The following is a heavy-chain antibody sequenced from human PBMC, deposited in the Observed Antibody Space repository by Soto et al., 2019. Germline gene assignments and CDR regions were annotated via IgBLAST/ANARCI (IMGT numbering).Heavy chain of an antibody. D-gene: IGHD2-15*01. Sequence: QVQLVESGGGVVQPGRSLRLSCAASGFTFSSYGMHWVRQAPGKGLEWVAVISYDGSNKYYADSVKGRFTISRDNSHNTLYLQMNRLRGEDAAVSYCAKGRTKLLADCWGQGTLVTVSS. V-gene: IGHV3-30*18. J-gene: IGHJ4*02. CDR1: GFTFSSYG. CDR3: AKGRTKLLADC. CDR2: ISYDGSNK.